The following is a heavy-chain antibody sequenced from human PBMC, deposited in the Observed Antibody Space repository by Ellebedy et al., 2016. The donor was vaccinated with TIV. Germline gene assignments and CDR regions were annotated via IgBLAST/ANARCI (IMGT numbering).Heavy chain of an antibody. CDR3: ARDSSGSDAFDI. CDR1: GGSISSYY. D-gene: IGHD6-19*01. CDR2: IYYSGST. J-gene: IGHJ3*02. Sequence: SETLSLXXTVSGGSISSYYWGWIRQPPGKGLEWIGSIYYSGSTYYNPSLKSRVTISVDTSKNQFSLKLSSVTAADTAVYYCARDSSGSDAFDIWGQGTMVTVSS. V-gene: IGHV4-39*07.